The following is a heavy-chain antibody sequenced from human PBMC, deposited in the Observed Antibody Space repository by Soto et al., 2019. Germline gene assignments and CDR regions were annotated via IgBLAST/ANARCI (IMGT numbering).Heavy chain of an antibody. Sequence: PGGSLRLSCAASGFTVSSNYMSWVRQAPGKGLEWVSVIYSGGSTYYADSVKGRFTISRDNSKNTLYLQMNSLRAEDTAVYYCARGYTYYDFWSGSYHEYYFDYWGQGTLVTVSS. CDR3: ARGYTYYDFWSGSYHEYYFDY. CDR1: GFTVSSNY. D-gene: IGHD3-3*01. CDR2: IYSGGST. V-gene: IGHV3-66*01. J-gene: IGHJ4*02.